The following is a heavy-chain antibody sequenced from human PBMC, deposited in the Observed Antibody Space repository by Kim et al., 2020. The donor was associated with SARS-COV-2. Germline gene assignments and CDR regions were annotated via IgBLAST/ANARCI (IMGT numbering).Heavy chain of an antibody. D-gene: IGHD2-2*01. V-gene: IGHV1-18*04. CDR2: ISGYNGNT. J-gene: IGHJ6*02. Sequence: ASVKVSCKAFGYTFTNYGICWVRQAPGQGLEWMGWISGYNGNTDYAQKLQGRVTMTKDTSTNTAYMELRSLGSDDTAVYYCARVESTSPRFFYFGMDVWGQGTMVTVSS. CDR1: GYTFTNYG. CDR3: ARVESTSPRFFYFGMDV.